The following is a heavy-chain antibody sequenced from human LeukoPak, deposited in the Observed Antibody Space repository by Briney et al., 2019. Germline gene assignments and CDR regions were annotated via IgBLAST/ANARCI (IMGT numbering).Heavy chain of an antibody. CDR1: GGSISTYY. D-gene: IGHD1-1*01. CDR3: ARARTRGNNWYFDY. V-gene: IGHV4-59*01. J-gene: IGHJ4*02. Sequence: PSETLSLTCTVSGGSISTYYWSWIRQPPGKGLEWIGYIYYSGSTKYNPSLKSRVTVSADTSKSQFSLRVSSVTAADTAVYYCARARTRGNNWYFDYWGQGTLVTVSS. CDR2: IYYSGST.